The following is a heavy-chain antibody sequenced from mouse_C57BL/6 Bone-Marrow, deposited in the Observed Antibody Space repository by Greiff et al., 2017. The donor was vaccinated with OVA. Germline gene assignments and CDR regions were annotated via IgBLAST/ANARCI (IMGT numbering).Heavy chain of an antibody. V-gene: IGHV14-2*01. Sequence: VHVKQSGAELVKPGASVKLSCTASGFNIKDYYMHWVKQRPEQGLEWIGSIDPEDGETRYAPKFQGKATITADTSSNTAYLQLSSLTSEDTAVYYCARADYYSNSYYSDYWGQGTTLTVSS. J-gene: IGHJ2*01. D-gene: IGHD2-5*01. CDR3: ARADYYSNSYYSDY. CDR1: GFNIKDYY. CDR2: IDPEDGET.